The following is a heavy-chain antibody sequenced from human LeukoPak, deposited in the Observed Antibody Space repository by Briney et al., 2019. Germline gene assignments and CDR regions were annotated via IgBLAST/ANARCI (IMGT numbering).Heavy chain of an antibody. CDR2: ISAYNGNT. V-gene: IGHV1-18*01. CDR1: GYTFTSYG. CDR3: ATDGRVVPAASGFDP. D-gene: IGHD2-2*01. J-gene: IGHJ5*02. Sequence: ASVKVSFKASGYTFTSYGISWVRQAPGQGLEWMGWISAYNGNTNYAQKLQGRVTMTTDTSTSTAYMELSSLRSEDTAVYYCATDGRVVPAASGFDPWGQGTLVTVSS.